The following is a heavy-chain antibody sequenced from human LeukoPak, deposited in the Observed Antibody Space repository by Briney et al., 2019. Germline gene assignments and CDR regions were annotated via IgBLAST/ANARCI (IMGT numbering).Heavy chain of an antibody. Sequence: GGSLRLSCAASGFTFSDYSMNWVRQAPGKGLEWVSSISSSSTYIYYADSVKGRFTISRDNAKNSLYLQMNSLRAEDTAVYYCARDPSTRIDYYYYGMDVWGQGTTVTVSS. CDR1: GFTFSDYS. CDR3: ARDPSTRIDYYYYGMDV. D-gene: IGHD1-1*01. CDR2: ISSSSTYI. J-gene: IGHJ6*02. V-gene: IGHV3-21*01.